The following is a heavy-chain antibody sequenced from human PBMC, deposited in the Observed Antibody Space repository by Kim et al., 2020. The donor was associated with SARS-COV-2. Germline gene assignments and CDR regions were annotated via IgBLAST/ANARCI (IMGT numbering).Heavy chain of an antibody. CDR3: AKASYDYIWGSYPDY. Sequence: DAVKGRFTISRDNSKNTLYLQMNSLRAEDTAVYYCAKASYDYIWGSYPDYWGQGTLVTVSS. D-gene: IGHD3-16*02. J-gene: IGHJ4*02. V-gene: IGHV3-30*02.